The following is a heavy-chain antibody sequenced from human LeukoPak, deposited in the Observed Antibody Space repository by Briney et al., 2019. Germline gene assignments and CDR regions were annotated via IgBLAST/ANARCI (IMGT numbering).Heavy chain of an antibody. D-gene: IGHD6-19*01. CDR1: GGSISSYY. Sequence: PSETLSLTCTVSGGSISSYYWSWIRQPPGKGLQWIGYIYYSGSTNYNPSLKSRVTISVDTSKNQFSLKLSSVTAADTAVYYCARIPGSIAVAGTQYYFDYWGQGTLVTVSS. CDR2: IYYSGST. CDR3: ARIPGSIAVAGTQYYFDY. J-gene: IGHJ4*02. V-gene: IGHV4-59*08.